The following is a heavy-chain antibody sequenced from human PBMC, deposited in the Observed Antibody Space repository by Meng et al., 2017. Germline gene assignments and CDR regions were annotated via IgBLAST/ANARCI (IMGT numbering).Heavy chain of an antibody. J-gene: IGHJ6*02. CDR3: ASDTYCSSTSCYGWGGYYYYGMDV. CDR1: GYTFTSYG. Sequence: ASVKVSCKASGYTFTSYGISWVRQAPGQGLEWMGWISAYNGNTNYAQKLQGRVTMTTDTSTSTAYMELSSLRSEDTAVYYCASDTYCSSTSCYGWGGYYYYGMDVWGQGTTVTVSS. CDR2: ISAYNGNT. D-gene: IGHD2-2*01. V-gene: IGHV1-18*01.